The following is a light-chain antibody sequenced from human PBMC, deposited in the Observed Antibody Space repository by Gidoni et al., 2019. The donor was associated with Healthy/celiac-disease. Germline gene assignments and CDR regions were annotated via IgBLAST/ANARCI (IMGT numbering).Light chain of an antibody. CDR1: SSDVGSFNL. Sequence: QSALTQPASVSGSPGQSITISCTGTSSDVGSFNLVSWYQQHPGKAPKPMIYEGSKRPSGVSNRFSGSKSGNTASLTIAGLQAEDEAEYYCCSYGGSTNWVFGGGTKLTVL. J-gene: IGLJ3*02. V-gene: IGLV2-23*01. CDR2: EGS. CDR3: CSYGGSTNWV.